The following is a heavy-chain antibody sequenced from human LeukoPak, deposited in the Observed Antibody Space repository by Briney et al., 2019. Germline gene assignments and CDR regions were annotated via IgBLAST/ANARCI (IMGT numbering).Heavy chain of an antibody. Sequence: GGSLRLSCADSGFTFSAYVMQWVRQAPGKGLEWVAVISFDGSVKHYPDSVRGRFTISRDNSKNTLYLQMNSLRADDTAVYYCAKGLWDWNRDYFEYWGQGILVTVSS. J-gene: IGHJ4*02. CDR1: GFTFSAYV. CDR3: AKGLWDWNRDYFEY. V-gene: IGHV3-30*18. D-gene: IGHD1-1*01. CDR2: ISFDGSVK.